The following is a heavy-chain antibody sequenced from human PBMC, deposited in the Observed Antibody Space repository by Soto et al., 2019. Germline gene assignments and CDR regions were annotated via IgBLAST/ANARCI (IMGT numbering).Heavy chain of an antibody. CDR2: ISYDGSNK. CDR3: ARDPYSSGWYDRVYFQH. D-gene: IGHD6-19*01. J-gene: IGHJ1*01. CDR1: GFTFSSYA. Sequence: GGSLRLSCAASGFTFSSYAMHWVRQAPGKGLEWVAVISYDGSNKYYADSVKGRFTISRDNSKNTLYLQMNSLRAEDTAVYYCARDPYSSGWYDRVYFQHWGQGTLVTVSS. V-gene: IGHV3-30-3*01.